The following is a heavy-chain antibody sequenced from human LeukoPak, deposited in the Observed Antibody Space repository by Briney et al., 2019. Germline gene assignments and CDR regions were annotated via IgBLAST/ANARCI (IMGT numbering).Heavy chain of an antibody. J-gene: IGHJ4*02. CDR2: ISGSGGST. V-gene: IGHV3-23*01. CDR1: GFTFSSCG. D-gene: IGHD4-23*01. CDR3: SYGGNSYYFDY. Sequence: GGSLRLSCVASGFTFSSCGMNWVRQAPGKGLEWVSTISGSGGSTHYADSVKGRFTISRDNSKNTLYLQMNSLRAEDTAVYYCSYGGNSYYFDYWGQGTLVTVSS.